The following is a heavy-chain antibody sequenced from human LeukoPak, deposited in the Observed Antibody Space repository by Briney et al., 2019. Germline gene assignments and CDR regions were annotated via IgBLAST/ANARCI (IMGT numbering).Heavy chain of an antibody. D-gene: IGHD2-15*01. J-gene: IGHJ4*02. Sequence: GGSLRLSCAASGFTFSSYSMNWVRQAPGKGLEWVSSISSSSSYIYYADSVRGRFTISRDNAKNSLYLQMNSLRAEDTAVYYCARMAYCSGGSCSEFDYWGQGTLVTVSS. CDR2: ISSSSSYI. V-gene: IGHV3-21*01. CDR1: GFTFSSYS. CDR3: ARMAYCSGGSCSEFDY.